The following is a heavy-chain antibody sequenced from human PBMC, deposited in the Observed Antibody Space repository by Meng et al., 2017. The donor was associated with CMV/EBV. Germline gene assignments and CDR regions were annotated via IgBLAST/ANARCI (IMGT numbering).Heavy chain of an antibody. D-gene: IGHD2-2*02. CDR1: GGTFSSYA. V-gene: IGHV1-69*05. CDR3: ASTHCSSTSCYTWQLAYFDY. Sequence: SVKVSCKASGGTFSSYAIGWVRQAPGQGLEWMGGIIPIFGTANYAQKFQGRVTITTDESTSTAYMELSSLRSEDTAVYYCASTHCSSTSCYTWQLAYFDYWGQGTLVTVSS. CDR2: IIPIFGTA. J-gene: IGHJ4*02.